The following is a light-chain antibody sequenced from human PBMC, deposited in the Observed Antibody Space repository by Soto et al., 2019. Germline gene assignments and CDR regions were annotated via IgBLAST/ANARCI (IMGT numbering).Light chain of an antibody. CDR2: DAS. CDR1: QSVDIY. Sequence: ETVLTQSPATLSLSPGERATLSCRASQSVDIYLAWYQQKPGQAPRLLNYDASNRATGIPARFSGSGSGTDSPLTISSLEPEDFALYYCQQPKYWPQLTFGQGTRLEMK. V-gene: IGKV3-11*01. J-gene: IGKJ5*01. CDR3: QQPKYWPQLT.